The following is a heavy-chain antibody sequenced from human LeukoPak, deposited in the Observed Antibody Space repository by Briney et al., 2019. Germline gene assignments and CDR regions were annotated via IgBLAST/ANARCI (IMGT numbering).Heavy chain of an antibody. J-gene: IGHJ6*03. CDR3: ARRSYRGVITVYYYYCMDV. CDR1: GFSFSTYW. Sequence: GGSLRLSCVASGFSFSTYWMSWVRQAPGKGLEWVANIKQDGSENYYVDSVKGRFTISRDNAKNSVYLQMNRLRVEDTAVYYCARRSYRGVITVYYYYCMDVWGKGTPVTASS. CDR2: IKQDGSEN. V-gene: IGHV3-7*01. D-gene: IGHD3-16*02.